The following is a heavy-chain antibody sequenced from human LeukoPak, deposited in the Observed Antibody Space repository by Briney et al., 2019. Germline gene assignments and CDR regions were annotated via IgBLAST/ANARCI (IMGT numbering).Heavy chain of an antibody. J-gene: IGHJ4*02. V-gene: IGHV4-61*01. D-gene: IGHD1-26*01. CDR3: ARGIVGATTCYFDY. CDR1: GGSVSSGSYY. CDR2: IYYSGST. Sequence: PSETLSLTCTVSGGSVSSGSYYWSWIRQPPGKGLEWIGYIYYSGSTNYNPSLKSRVTISVDTSKNQFSLKLSSVTAADTAVYYCARGIVGATTCYFDYWGQGTLVTVSS.